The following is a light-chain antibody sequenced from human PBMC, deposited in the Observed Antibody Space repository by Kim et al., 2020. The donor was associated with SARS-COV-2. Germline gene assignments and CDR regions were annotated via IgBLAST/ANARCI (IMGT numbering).Light chain of an antibody. Sequence: DIQMTQSPSSLSASVGDRVTITCRASQSISSYLNWYQQKPGKAPKLLIYAASSLQSGVPSRFSGSGSGTDFTLTISSLQPEDFATYYCQQSYSTLYTFGQGTKRRS. J-gene: IGKJ2*01. CDR2: AAS. CDR1: QSISSY. CDR3: QQSYSTLYT. V-gene: IGKV1-39*01.